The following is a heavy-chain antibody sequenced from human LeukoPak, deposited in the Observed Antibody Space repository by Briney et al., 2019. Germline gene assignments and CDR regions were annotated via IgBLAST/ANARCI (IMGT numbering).Heavy chain of an antibody. CDR3: ARALTRVGAILAFDY. CDR1: GFTFSSYD. D-gene: IGHD1-26*01. CDR2: IGTAGDT. Sequence: PGGSLRLSCAASGFTFSSYDMHWVRQATGKGLGWVSAIGTAGDTYYPGSVKGRFTISRENAKNSLYLQMNSLRAGDTAVYYCARALTRVGAILAFDYWGQGTLVTVSS. J-gene: IGHJ4*02. V-gene: IGHV3-13*04.